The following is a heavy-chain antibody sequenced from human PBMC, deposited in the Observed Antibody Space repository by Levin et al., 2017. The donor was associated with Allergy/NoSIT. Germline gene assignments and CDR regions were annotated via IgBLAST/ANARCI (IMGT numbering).Heavy chain of an antibody. CDR2: ISNSGNT. V-gene: IGHV4-59*08. D-gene: IGHD3-10*01. Sequence: SETLSLTCSVSGGSISNYHWSWIRQSPAKGLEWIGHISNSGNTNYNPSLTSRITISLDTSKSQISLRLGTVTAADTAVYYCARHVYIDGSPFDHWGQGTLVAVSS. CDR3: ARHVYIDGSPFDH. CDR1: GGSISNYH. J-gene: IGHJ4*02.